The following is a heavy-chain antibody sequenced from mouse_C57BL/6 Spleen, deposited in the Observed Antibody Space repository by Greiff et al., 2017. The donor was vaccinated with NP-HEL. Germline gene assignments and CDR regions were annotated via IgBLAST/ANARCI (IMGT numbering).Heavy chain of an antibody. CDR2: IDPENGDT. D-gene: IGHD1-1*01. CDR3: TRYTDITTVVATRYFDV. J-gene: IGHJ1*03. CDR1: GFNIKDDY. V-gene: IGHV14-4*01. Sequence: EVQLQQSGAELVRPGASVKLSCTASGFNIKDDYMHWVKQRPEQGLEWIGWIDPENGDTEYASKFQGKATITADTYSNTAYLQLSRLTSEDTAVYYCTRYTDITTVVATRYFDVWGTGTTVTVSS.